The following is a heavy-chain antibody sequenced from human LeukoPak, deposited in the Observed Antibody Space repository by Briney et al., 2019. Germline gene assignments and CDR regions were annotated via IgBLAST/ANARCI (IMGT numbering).Heavy chain of an antibody. CDR3: ARPTGGYEEDS. J-gene: IGHJ1*01. CDR2: IFHSGST. Sequence: TTSETLSLTCTVSGGSITSFVNYWAWIRQPPGKGPEWLGSIFHSGSTNYNPSLKSRLTMSVDTSKNQFHLRLSSVTAADTAVYYCARPTGGYEEDSWGLGTLVTVSS. V-gene: IGHV4-39*01. D-gene: IGHD3-16*01. CDR1: GGSITSFVNY.